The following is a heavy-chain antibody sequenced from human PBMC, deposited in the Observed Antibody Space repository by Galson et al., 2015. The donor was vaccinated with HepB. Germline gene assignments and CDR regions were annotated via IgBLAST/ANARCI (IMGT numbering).Heavy chain of an antibody. CDR2: INPNSGGT. CDR1: GYTFTGYY. D-gene: IGHD6-13*01. Sequence: SCKASGYTFTGYYMHWVRQAPGQGLEWMGRINPNSGGTNYAQKFQGRVTMTRDTSISTAYMELSRLRSDDTVVYYCARGKRGIVAAGRGTYYYYGMDVWGQGTTVTVSS. CDR3: ARGKRGIVAAGRGTYYYYGMDV. J-gene: IGHJ6*02. V-gene: IGHV1-2*05.